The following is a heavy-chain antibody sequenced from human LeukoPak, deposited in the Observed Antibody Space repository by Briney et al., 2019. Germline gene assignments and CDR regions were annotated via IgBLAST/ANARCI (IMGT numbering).Heavy chain of an antibody. CDR2: IYYSGST. CDR1: GGSISSYY. CDR3: ARRDPGSRYFDL. Sequence: SETLSLTCTVSGGSISSYYWSWIRQPPGKGLEWIGYIYYSGSTNYNPSLKSRVTISVDTSKNQFSLKLSSVTAADTAVYYCARRDPGSRYFDLWGRGALVTVSS. D-gene: IGHD7-27*01. V-gene: IGHV4-59*08. J-gene: IGHJ2*01.